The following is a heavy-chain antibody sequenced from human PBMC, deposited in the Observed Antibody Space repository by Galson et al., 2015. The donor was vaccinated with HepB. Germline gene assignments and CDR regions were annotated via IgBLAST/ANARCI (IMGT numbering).Heavy chain of an antibody. CDR2: FDPEDGET. D-gene: IGHD6-6*01. J-gene: IGHJ4*02. Sequence: SVKVSCKASGYTFTGYYMHWVRQAPGKGLEWMGGFDPEDGETIYAQKFQGRVTMTEDTSTDTAYMELSSLRSEDTAVYYCATSAGELVGIDYWGQGTLVTVSS. V-gene: IGHV1-24*01. CDR3: ATSAGELVGIDY. CDR1: GYTFTGYY.